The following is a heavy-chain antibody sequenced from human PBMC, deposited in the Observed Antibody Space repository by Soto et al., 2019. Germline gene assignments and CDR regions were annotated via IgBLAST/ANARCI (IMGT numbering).Heavy chain of an antibody. CDR1: GGSFNSYS. J-gene: IGHJ5*02. Sequence: QVQLVQSGAEVKTPGSSVTVSCKASGGSFNSYSIDWVRQAPGQGLEWMGMISPMSGRPNYSQMFQGRVIFRDDKSTNTVYMVVDILTHEDTAMSYCKRRGRQSTNWFDLWGQGTLVTVSS. D-gene: IGHD6-6*01. V-gene: IGHV1-69*04. CDR2: ISPMSGRP. CDR3: KRRGRQSTNWFDL.